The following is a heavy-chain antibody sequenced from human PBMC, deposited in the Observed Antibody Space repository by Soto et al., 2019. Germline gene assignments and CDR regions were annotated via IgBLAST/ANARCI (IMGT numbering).Heavy chain of an antibody. D-gene: IGHD3-22*01. CDR2: ISYDGSHK. V-gene: IGHV3-30*18. Sequence: QVQLVESGGGVVQPGRSLRLSCAASGFTFRTYGMHWVRQAPGKGLEWVAVISYDGSHKYYADSVKGRFTISRDNSKNTLYLQMNSLRAEDTAVYYCANNCCDTSDCHNAFDIWGQGTMVTVSS. CDR1: GFTFRTYG. J-gene: IGHJ3*02. CDR3: ANNCCDTSDCHNAFDI.